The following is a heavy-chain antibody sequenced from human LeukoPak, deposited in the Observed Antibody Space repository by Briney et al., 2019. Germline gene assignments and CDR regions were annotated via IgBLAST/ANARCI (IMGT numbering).Heavy chain of an antibody. J-gene: IGHJ3*02. Sequence: GGSLRLSCAASGFTFSSYTMNWVRQAPGKGLEWVSSISSSSSYIYSADSVKGRFTISRDNAKNSLYLQMSSLRAEDTAIYYCAREGWDLNALDIWGQGTMVTVSP. D-gene: IGHD1-26*01. CDR3: AREGWDLNALDI. CDR2: ISSSSSYI. CDR1: GFTFSSYT. V-gene: IGHV3-21*01.